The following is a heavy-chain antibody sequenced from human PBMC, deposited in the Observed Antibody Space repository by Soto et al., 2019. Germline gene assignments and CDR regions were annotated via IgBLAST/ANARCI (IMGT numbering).Heavy chain of an antibody. Sequence: GESLKISCAASGFTFSSYAMSWVRQAPGKGLEWVSAISGSGGSTYYADSVKGRFTISRDNSKNTLYLQMNSLRAEDTAVYYCAKACSGGSCYSEDAFDIWGQGTMVTVSS. CDR3: AKACSGGSCYSEDAFDI. CDR1: GFTFSSYA. D-gene: IGHD2-15*01. J-gene: IGHJ3*02. CDR2: ISGSGGST. V-gene: IGHV3-23*01.